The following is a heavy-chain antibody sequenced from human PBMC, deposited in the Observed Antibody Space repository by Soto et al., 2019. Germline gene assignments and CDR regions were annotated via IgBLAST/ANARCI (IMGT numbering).Heavy chain of an antibody. CDR1: GYTFATYG. V-gene: IGHV1-18*01. CDR3: TRGKSIAVPEGP. J-gene: IGHJ5*02. CDR2: VSAFNGAT. Sequence: QVQLVQSGGEVKKPGASMKVSCKASGYTFATYGVSWVRQAPGRGLEWVGWVSAFNGATSSAQNFQDRLIMTTDTSTSTAYMELRSLRSDDTAIYYCTRGKSIAVPEGPWGQGTLVTVSS. D-gene: IGHD6-19*01.